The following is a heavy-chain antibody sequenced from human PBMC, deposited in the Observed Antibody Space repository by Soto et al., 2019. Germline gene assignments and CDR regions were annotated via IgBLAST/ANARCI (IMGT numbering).Heavy chain of an antibody. D-gene: IGHD2-2*01. Sequence: GESLKISCQSSESTFSTYWVAWVRQRPGKALEWLGLIYPDDSDTRYNPSFRGQVTISAEKSSSTIFLQWSSLKASDTATYYCARQLRYASDNCFLCPMHVSGQATTATVSS. CDR1: ESTFSTYW. J-gene: IGHJ6*02. CDR2: IYPDDSDT. CDR3: ARQLRYASDNCFLCPMHV. V-gene: IGHV5-51*01.